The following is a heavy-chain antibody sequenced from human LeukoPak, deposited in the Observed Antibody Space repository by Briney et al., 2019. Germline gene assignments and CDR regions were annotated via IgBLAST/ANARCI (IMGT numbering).Heavy chain of an antibody. CDR1: GGSISSYY. CDR3: ARAQTLGWLYYYYYYMDV. CDR2: IYTSGST. V-gene: IGHV4-4*07. D-gene: IGHD6-19*01. Sequence: SETLSLTCTVSGGSISSYYWSWIRQPAGKGLEWIGRIYTSGSTNYNPSLKSRVTMSVDTSKNQFSLKLSSVTAADTAVYYCARAQTLGWLYYYYYYMDVWGEGTTVTISS. J-gene: IGHJ6*03.